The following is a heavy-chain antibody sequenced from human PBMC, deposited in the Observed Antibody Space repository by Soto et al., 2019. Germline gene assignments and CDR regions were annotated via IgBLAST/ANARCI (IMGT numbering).Heavy chain of an antibody. J-gene: IGHJ4*02. CDR1: GFTFNSYA. CDR2: ISGTGGST. V-gene: IGHV3-23*01. CDR3: AKDRLGGNFDY. Sequence: SLRLSCAASGFTFNSYAMNWVRQAPGKGLEWVATISGTGGSTYYADSVKGRFTISRDNSKNTLYLQMNSLRVEDTAVYYCAKDRLGGNFDYWGQGSPVTGSS.